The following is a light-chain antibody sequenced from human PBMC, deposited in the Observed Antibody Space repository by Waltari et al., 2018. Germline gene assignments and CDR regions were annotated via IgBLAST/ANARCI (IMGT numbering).Light chain of an antibody. CDR3: AAWDDSLNGVI. CDR2: TND. Sequence: QSVLTQPPSASGTPGPRVTISCSGRSSNIGGNAVTWYHQSPGSAPKLLIYTNDQRPSGVPDRFSGSKSGTSASLAISGLQSEDEADYYCAAWDDSLNGVIFGGGTKLTVL. J-gene: IGLJ2*01. V-gene: IGLV1-44*01. CDR1: SSNIGGNA.